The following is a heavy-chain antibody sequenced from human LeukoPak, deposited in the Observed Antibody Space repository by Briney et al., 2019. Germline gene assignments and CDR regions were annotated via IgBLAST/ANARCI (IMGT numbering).Heavy chain of an antibody. CDR3: ARDHDDSTYYYYYGMDV. D-gene: IGHD2-15*01. Sequence: GGSLRLSCAASGFTFSSYSMNWVRQAPGEGLEWVSSISSSSSYIYYADSVKGRFTISRDNAKNSLYLQMNSLRAEDTAVYYCARDHDDSTYYYYYGMDVWGQGTTVTVSS. CDR2: ISSSSSYI. V-gene: IGHV3-21*01. CDR1: GFTFSSYS. J-gene: IGHJ6*02.